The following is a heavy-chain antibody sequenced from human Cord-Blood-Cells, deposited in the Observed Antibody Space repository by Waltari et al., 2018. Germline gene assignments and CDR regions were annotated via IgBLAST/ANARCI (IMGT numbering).Heavy chain of an antibody. V-gene: IGHV4-39*01. CDR2: IYYSGST. CDR3: ASHLPLYGDYFDY. Sequence: QLQLQESCPGLVKPSETLSLTCTVSGGSISSSSYYWGWTRQPPGKGLEWIGSIYYSGSTYYNPSLKSRVTISVDTSKNQFALKLSSVTAADTAVYYCASHLPLYGDYFDYWGQGTLVTVSS. D-gene: IGHD4-17*01. CDR1: GGSISSSSYY. J-gene: IGHJ4*02.